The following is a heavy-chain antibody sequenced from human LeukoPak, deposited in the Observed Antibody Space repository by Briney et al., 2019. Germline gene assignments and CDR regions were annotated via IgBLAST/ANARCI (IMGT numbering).Heavy chain of an antibody. J-gene: IGHJ4*02. CDR3: ARADGSGSSYSVPFD. D-gene: IGHD3-10*01. V-gene: IGHV3-30*04. Sequence: GGPLRLSCTASGFTFTSYAMHWLRQAPGKGLEWVAVISYDGSNKYFADSVKGRFTISRDNSKNTLYLQMNSLRTEDTAMYYCARADGSGSSYSVPFDWGQGTLVTVSS. CDR1: GFTFTSYA. CDR2: ISYDGSNK.